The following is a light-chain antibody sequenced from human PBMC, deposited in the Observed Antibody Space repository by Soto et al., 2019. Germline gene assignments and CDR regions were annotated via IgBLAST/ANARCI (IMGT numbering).Light chain of an antibody. J-gene: IGKJ2*01. V-gene: IGKV1-39*01. CDR1: QSISDY. Sequence: DIPMTQSPSSLSAFVGDRVTITCRASQSISDYLNWYQQKVGKAPKLLIYAASTLQSGVPSRFSGSRSGTDFTLTISSLQPEDFATYYCQQTYTTPQTFGQGTKLEI. CDR2: AAS. CDR3: QQTYTTPQT.